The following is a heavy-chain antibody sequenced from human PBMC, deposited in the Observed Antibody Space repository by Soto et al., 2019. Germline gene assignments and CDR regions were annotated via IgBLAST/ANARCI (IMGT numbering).Heavy chain of an antibody. V-gene: IGHV3-23*01. Sequence: GGSLRLSCAASGFTFSSYAMSWVRRAPGKGLEWVSAISGSGGSTYYADSVKGRFTISRDNSKNTLYLQMNSLRAEDTAVYYCAKDSVLWFGELLYYFDYWGQGTLVTVSS. CDR2: ISGSGGST. CDR3: AKDSVLWFGELLYYFDY. J-gene: IGHJ4*02. CDR1: GFTFSSYA. D-gene: IGHD3-10*01.